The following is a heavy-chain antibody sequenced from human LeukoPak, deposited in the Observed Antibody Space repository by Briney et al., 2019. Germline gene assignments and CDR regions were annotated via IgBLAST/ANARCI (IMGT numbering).Heavy chain of an antibody. CDR2: MNPNSGNT. CDR3: ARGFVRRGMVRGVIILTPR. CDR1: GYTFTSYD. D-gene: IGHD3-10*01. V-gene: IGHV1-8*01. Sequence: GASVKVSCTASGYTFTSYDINWVRQATGQGLEWMGWMNPNSGNTGYAQKFQGRVTMTRNTSISTAYMELSSLRSEDTAVYYCARGFVRRGMVRGVIILTPRWGQGTLVTVSS. J-gene: IGHJ4*02.